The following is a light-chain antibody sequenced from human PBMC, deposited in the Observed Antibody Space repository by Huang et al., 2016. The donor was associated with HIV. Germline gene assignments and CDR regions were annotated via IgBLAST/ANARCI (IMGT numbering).Light chain of an antibody. Sequence: EIVLTQSPGTLSLSPGERATLSCRARQRISSSFLSWYQQKPGQTPRLLIYGASNRATGIPARFRGSGSGTDFTLTISRLEPEDFAVYYCHHYGSPPWTFGQGTKVEIK. CDR2: GAS. CDR1: QRISSSF. CDR3: HHYGSPPWT. V-gene: IGKV3-20*01. J-gene: IGKJ1*01.